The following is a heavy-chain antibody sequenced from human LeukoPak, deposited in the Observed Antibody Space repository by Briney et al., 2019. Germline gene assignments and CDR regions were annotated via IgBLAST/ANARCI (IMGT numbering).Heavy chain of an antibody. CDR3: ARDELIVVVPAAEDYYYYYMDV. CDR1: GYTFTGYY. D-gene: IGHD2-2*01. V-gene: IGHV1-2*04. Sequence: ASVKVSCKASGYTFTGYYMHWVRQAPGQGLEWMGWINPNSGGTNYAQKFQGWVTMTRDTSISTAYMELSRLRSDDTAVYYCARDELIVVVPAAEDYYYYYMDVWGKGTTVTVSS. J-gene: IGHJ6*03. CDR2: INPNSGGT.